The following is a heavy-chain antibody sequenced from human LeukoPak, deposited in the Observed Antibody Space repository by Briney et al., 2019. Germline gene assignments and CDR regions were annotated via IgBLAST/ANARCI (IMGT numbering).Heavy chain of an antibody. CDR3: ARAYSSSLI. V-gene: IGHV4-34*01. D-gene: IGHD6-13*01. CDR1: GGSFSGYY. Sequence: LETLSLTCAVYGGSFSGYYYRWIRQSPGKGLEWIGEINHSGSTNYNPSLKSRVTISVDTSKNQFSLQLSSVPAADTAVYYCARAYSSSLIWGQGTKVTVSS. J-gene: IGHJ3*02. CDR2: INHSGST.